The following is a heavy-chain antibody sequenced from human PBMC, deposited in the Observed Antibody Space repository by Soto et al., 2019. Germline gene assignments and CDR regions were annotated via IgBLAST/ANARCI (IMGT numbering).Heavy chain of an antibody. CDR3: AKVGIGSFSHKHNFEH. CDR1: GFTFSSFG. V-gene: IGHV3-23*01. J-gene: IGHJ4*02. D-gene: IGHD2-2*03. Sequence: GSLRLSCTASGFTFSSFGMAWVRQAPGKGLEWVSAISGSADSSYYADSVKGRFTISRDNPKNTLYLQMDSLRAEDTGVYFCAKVGIGSFSHKHNFEHWGQGTQVTVYS. CDR2: ISGSADSS.